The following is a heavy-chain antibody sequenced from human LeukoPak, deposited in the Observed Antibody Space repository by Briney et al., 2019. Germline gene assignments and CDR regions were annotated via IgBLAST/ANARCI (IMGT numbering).Heavy chain of an antibody. Sequence: SETLSLTCAVSGYSISSGYYWGWIRQPPGKGLEWIGCIYHSGSTYYNPSLKSRVTISVDTSKNQFSLKLSSVTAADTAVYYCARHNSPYYDFWSGYYTPDENLDYWGQGTLVTVSS. CDR1: GYSISSGYY. J-gene: IGHJ4*02. CDR2: IYHSGST. V-gene: IGHV4-38-2*01. CDR3: ARHNSPYYDFWSGYYTPDENLDY. D-gene: IGHD3-3*01.